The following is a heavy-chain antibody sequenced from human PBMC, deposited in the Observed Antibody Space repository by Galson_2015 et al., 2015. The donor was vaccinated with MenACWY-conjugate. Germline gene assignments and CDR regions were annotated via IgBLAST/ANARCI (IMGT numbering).Heavy chain of an antibody. V-gene: IGHV4-39*07. J-gene: IGHJ6*02. CDR2: IYYSGST. CDR1: GGSISSSSYY. Sequence: ETLSLTCTVSGGSISSSSYYWGWIRQPPGKGLEWIGSIYYSGSTYYNPSLKSRVTISVDTSKNQFSLKLSSVTAADTAVYYCARIYCSGGSCDYYYGMDVWGQGTTVTVSS. CDR3: ARIYCSGGSCDYYYGMDV. D-gene: IGHD2-15*01.